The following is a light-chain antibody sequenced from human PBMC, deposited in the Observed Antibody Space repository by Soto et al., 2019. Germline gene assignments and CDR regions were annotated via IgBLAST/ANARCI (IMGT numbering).Light chain of an antibody. CDR2: DAS. Sequence: EIVTTQSRATVSVSPGERATLSCRASQSVKTFLVWYQQRPGQAPRLLIHDASHRAAGIPARFSGSGFGTDFTLTISSLEPEDAAVYYCQQRSNWPPITFGQGTRLEIK. CDR3: QQRSNWPPIT. V-gene: IGKV3-11*01. J-gene: IGKJ5*01. CDR1: QSVKTF.